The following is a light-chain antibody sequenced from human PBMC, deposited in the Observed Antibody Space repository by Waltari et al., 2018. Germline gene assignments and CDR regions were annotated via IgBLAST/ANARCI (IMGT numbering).Light chain of an antibody. CDR2: WAS. CDR1: TSLLHPANGKTY. CDR3: QQYFSTRQYT. J-gene: IGKJ2*01. Sequence: DIVMTQSPRSLLVPLGDTASMTCGSSTSLLHPANGKTYLAWYQQRAGQPPKLLIYWASTREFGVPERFRGSGSETDFTLTIRNVQPEDVAVYFCQQYFSTRQYTFGQGTRLEIK. V-gene: IGKV4-1*01.